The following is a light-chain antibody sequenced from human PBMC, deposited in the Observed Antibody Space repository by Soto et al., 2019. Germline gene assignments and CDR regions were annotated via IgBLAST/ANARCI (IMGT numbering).Light chain of an antibody. V-gene: IGKV3-11*01. CDR1: QSVTNS. CDR2: DAS. Sequence: EIVLTQSPATLSLSPGERATLSCRASQSVTNSLAWYQQKPGQAPRLLVSDASNRATGIPARFSGSGSETDFTLTISSLEPEDSAVYYCQQRSNWPSLTFGGGTKVDIK. CDR3: QQRSNWPSLT. J-gene: IGKJ4*01.